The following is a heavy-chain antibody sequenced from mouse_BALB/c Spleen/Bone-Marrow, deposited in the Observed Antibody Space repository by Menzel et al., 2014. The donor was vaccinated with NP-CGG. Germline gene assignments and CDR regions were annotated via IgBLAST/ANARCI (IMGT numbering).Heavy chain of an antibody. CDR1: GYTFTDYV. J-gene: IGHJ1*01. CDR2: IYPGGGST. D-gene: IGHD2-4*01. Sequence: QVQLQQSGPELVKPGASVKMSCKASGYTFTDYVISWVKQRTGQGLEWIGEIYPGGGSTYYNEKFKGKATLTADKSSNTAYMQLGSLTSEDSAVYFCARYYDYDWYFDVWGAGTTVTVSS. CDR3: ARYYDYDWYFDV. V-gene: IGHV1-77*01.